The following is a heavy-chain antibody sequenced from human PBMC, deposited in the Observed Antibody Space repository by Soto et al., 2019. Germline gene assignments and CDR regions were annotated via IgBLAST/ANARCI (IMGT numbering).Heavy chain of an antibody. D-gene: IGHD6-13*01. CDR2: ISGSGGST. J-gene: IGHJ6*02. CDR1: GFTFSSYA. Sequence: EVQLLESGGGLVQPGGSLRLSCAASGFTFSSYAMSWVRQAPGKGLEWVSAISGSGGSTYYADSVKGRFTISRDISKNRLYLQMNSLRAEDTAVYYCAREGAAARYYYYYGMDVWGQGTTVTVSS. V-gene: IGHV3-23*01. CDR3: AREGAAARYYYYYGMDV.